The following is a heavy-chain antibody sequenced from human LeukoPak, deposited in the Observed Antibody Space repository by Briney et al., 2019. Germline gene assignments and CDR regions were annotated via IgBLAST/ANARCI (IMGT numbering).Heavy chain of an antibody. V-gene: IGHV4-39*01. Sequence: SETLSLTCTASGGSISSSSYYWGWIRQPPGKGLEWIGSIYYSGSTYYNPSLKSRVTISVDTSKNQFSLKLSSVTAADTAVYYCARLNYYGSGTLWGQGTLVTVSS. CDR1: GGSISSSSYY. J-gene: IGHJ4*02. D-gene: IGHD3-10*01. CDR3: ARLNYYGSGTL. CDR2: IYYSGST.